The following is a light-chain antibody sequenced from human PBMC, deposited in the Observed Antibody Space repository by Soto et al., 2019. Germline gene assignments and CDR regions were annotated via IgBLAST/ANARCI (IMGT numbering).Light chain of an antibody. CDR1: QGIDSS. CDR3: QQLHGYPIT. J-gene: IGKJ5*01. Sequence: ILLTQSPSSLSASVGDRVTITCRASQGIDSSFAWYQQKPGKAPKLLIYAASNLQSGVPSRFSGSGSGTHFPLTISCLQPEDFATYYCQQLHGYPITFGQGTRLEI. V-gene: IGKV1-9*01. CDR2: AAS.